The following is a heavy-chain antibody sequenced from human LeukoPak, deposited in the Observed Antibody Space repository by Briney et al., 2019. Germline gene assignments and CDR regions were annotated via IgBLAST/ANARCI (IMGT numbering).Heavy chain of an antibody. CDR2: IYCSGST. J-gene: IGHJ4*02. D-gene: IGHD3-10*01. CDR1: GGSVSSIIYY. V-gene: IGHV4-39*01. Sequence: PSETLSLTCTVSGGSVSSIIYYWGWIRQPPGKGLEWIGTIYCSGSTYYNVSRKSRVTISVDTSRNQFSLKLSSVTAADTAVYYCARHSRSVDYGSGSYTWDYWGQGTLVTVSS. CDR3: ARHSRSVDYGSGSYTWDY.